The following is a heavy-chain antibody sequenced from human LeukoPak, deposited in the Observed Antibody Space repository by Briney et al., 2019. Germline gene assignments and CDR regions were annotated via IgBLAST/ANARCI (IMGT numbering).Heavy chain of an antibody. CDR1: GFTFSSYD. D-gene: IGHD3-3*01. J-gene: IGHJ2*01. V-gene: IGHV3-13*01. CDR2: IGTAGDT. CDR3: ARASTRIGDRSGWYFDL. Sequence: GGSLRLSCAASGFTFSSYDMHWVRQATGKGLEWVSAIGTAGDTYYPGSVKGRFTISRENAKNSLYLQMNSLRAGDTAVYYCARASTRIGDRSGWYFDLWGRGTLVTVSS.